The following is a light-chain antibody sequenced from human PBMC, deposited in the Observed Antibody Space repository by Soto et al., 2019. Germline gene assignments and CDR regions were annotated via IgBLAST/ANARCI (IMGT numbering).Light chain of an antibody. CDR1: SSDVGGYNY. J-gene: IGLJ3*02. V-gene: IGLV2-14*01. CDR2: EVS. Sequence: QSVLTQPASVSGSPGQSITISCTGTSSDVGGYNYVSWFQQHPGKAPKLKIYEVSNRPSGVSNRFSGSKSGNTASLTISELQAEDEADYYCTSFTTISTWVFGGGTNVTVL. CDR3: TSFTTISTWV.